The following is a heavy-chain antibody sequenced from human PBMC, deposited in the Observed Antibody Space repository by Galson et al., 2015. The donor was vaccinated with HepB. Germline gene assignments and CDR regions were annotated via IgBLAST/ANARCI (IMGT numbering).Heavy chain of an antibody. Sequence: TLSLTCTVSGGSISSGGYYWSWIRQHPGKGLEWIGYIYYSGSTCYNPSLKSRVTISVDTSKNQFSLKLSSVTAADTAVYYCARCATVTIGETPNWFDPWGQGTLVTVSS. CDR3: ARCATVTIGETPNWFDP. CDR2: IYYSGST. CDR1: GGSISSGGYY. V-gene: IGHV4-31*03. D-gene: IGHD4-17*01. J-gene: IGHJ5*02.